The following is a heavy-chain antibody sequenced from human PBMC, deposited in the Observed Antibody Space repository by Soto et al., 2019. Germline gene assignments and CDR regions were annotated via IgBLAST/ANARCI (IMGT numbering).Heavy chain of an antibody. CDR1: GFTFSSYA. D-gene: IGHD3-3*01. CDR2: ISGSGGST. CDR3: AKNSAYYDFWSGYWAGKDTAMVASNWFDP. Sequence: QHGGSLRLSCAASGFTFSSYAMSWVRQAPGKGLEWVSAISGSGGSTYYADSVKGRFTISRDNSKNTLYLQMNSLRAEDTDGYYCAKNSAYYDFWSGYWAGKDTAMVASNWFDPWGQGTLVTVSS. J-gene: IGHJ5*02. V-gene: IGHV3-23*01.